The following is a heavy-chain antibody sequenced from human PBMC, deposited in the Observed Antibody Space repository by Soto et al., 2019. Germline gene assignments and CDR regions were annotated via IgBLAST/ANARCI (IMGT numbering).Heavy chain of an antibody. Sequence: ASVKVSCKASGYTFTSFYMHWARQAPGQGLEWMGIINPSGGITSYAQKFQGRVTMTRDTSTSTVYMELSSLRSEDTAVYYCARKNDYDFWSGYYNVGAFDIWGQGTMVTVSS. J-gene: IGHJ3*02. CDR3: ARKNDYDFWSGYYNVGAFDI. CDR1: GYTFTSFY. CDR2: INPSGGIT. D-gene: IGHD3-3*01. V-gene: IGHV1-46*03.